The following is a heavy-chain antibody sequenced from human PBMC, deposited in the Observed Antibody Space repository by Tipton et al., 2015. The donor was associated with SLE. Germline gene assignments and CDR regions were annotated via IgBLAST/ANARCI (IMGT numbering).Heavy chain of an antibody. CDR2: IYPHDSDT. D-gene: IGHD2-2*01. CDR1: GYSFTSHW. Sequence: VQLVQSGAEVKNPGESLKISCKGSGYSFTSHWVGWVRQMPGKGLEWMGIIYPHDSDTRYSPSFQGQVTFSADKSISTAYLQWSYLKASDTAMYYCARLGPDCSSTSCYFDYWGQGTLVTVSS. CDR3: ARLGPDCSSTSCYFDY. V-gene: IGHV5-51*03. J-gene: IGHJ4*02.